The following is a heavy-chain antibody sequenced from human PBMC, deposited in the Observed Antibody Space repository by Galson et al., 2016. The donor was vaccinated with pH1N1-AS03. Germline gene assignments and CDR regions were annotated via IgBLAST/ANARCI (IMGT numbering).Heavy chain of an antibody. D-gene: IGHD2-15*01. CDR2: IGNSGTVQ. Sequence: SLRLSCAASGFAFKDYGMNWVRQSPGKGLEWVSYIGNSGTVQYYADSVRGRFTIPRDNGRNSLYLHMSSPRAEDTALYYCARGYCSEGSCFVVPDYWGQGTLVTVAS. CDR3: ARGYCSEGSCFVVPDY. V-gene: IGHV3-48*03. J-gene: IGHJ4*02. CDR1: GFAFKDYG.